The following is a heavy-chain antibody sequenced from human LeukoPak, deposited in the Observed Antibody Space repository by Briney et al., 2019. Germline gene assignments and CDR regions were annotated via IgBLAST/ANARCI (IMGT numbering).Heavy chain of an antibody. J-gene: IGHJ4*02. V-gene: IGHV4-59*01. Sequence: SETLSLTCTVSGGSISSYYWSWIRQPPGKGLEWNGYIYYSGSTNYNPSLKSRVTISVDTSKNQFSLKLSSVTAADTAVYYCARELAVAGTNYFDYWGQGTLVTVSS. CDR2: IYYSGST. CDR1: GGSISSYY. D-gene: IGHD6-19*01. CDR3: ARELAVAGTNYFDY.